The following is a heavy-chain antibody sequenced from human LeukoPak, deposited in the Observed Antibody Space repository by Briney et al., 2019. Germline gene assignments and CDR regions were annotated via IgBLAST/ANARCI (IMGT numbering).Heavy chain of an antibody. CDR3: VKCTDGYYYDY. Sequence: PGRSLRLSCSASGFTFSNYAMHWVRQAPGKGLEYVSAITDNGGSTFYADSVKGRFTISRDNSKNTLYLQMSSLRPEDTAVYYCVKCTDGYYYDYWGQGTLVTVSS. CDR1: GFTFSNYA. CDR2: ITDNGGST. D-gene: IGHD5-24*01. J-gene: IGHJ4*02. V-gene: IGHV3-64D*06.